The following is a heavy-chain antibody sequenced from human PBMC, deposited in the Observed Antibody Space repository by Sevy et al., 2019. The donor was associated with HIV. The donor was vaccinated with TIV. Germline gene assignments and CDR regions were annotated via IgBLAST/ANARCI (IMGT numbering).Heavy chain of an antibody. CDR2: INHSGST. J-gene: IGHJ5*02. CDR1: GGSFSGYY. D-gene: IGHD3-22*01. Sequence: SETLSLTCAVYGGSFSGYYWSWIRQPPGKGLEWIGEINHSGSTNYNPSLKSRVTISVDTSKNRFSLKLSSVTAADTAVYYCARGGLVVATNWFDPWGQGTLVTVSS. CDR3: ARGGLVVATNWFDP. V-gene: IGHV4-34*01.